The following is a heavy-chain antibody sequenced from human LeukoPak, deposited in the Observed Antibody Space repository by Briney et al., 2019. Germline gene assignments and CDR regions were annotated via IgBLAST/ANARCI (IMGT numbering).Heavy chain of an antibody. Sequence: GASVKVSCKASGYTFTSYDISWVRQATGQGLEWMGWMNPNSGNTGYAQKFQGRVTMTRHTSISTAYMELSSLRSEDTAVYYCARDSPARGDPPPHWGQGTLVTVSS. V-gene: IGHV1-8*01. D-gene: IGHD3-10*01. CDR3: ARDSPARGDPPPH. CDR2: MNPNSGNT. CDR1: GYTFTSYD. J-gene: IGHJ1*01.